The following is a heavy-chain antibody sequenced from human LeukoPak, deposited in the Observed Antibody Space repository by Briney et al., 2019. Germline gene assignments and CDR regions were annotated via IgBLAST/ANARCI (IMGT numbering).Heavy chain of an antibody. D-gene: IGHD6-19*01. CDR2: IIPILGIA. J-gene: IGHJ4*02. CDR1: GGTFSSYA. V-gene: IGHV1-69*04. Sequence: SVKVSCKASGGTFSSYAISWVRQAPGQGLEWMGRIIPILGIANYAQKFQGRVTITADKSTSTAYMELSSLRPEDTAVYYCARDFPGIAVAGTPRPWGQGALVTVSS. CDR3: ARDFPGIAVAGTPRP.